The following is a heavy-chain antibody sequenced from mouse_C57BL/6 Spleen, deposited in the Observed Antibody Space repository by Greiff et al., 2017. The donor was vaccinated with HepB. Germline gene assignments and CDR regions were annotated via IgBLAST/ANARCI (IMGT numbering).Heavy chain of an antibody. CDR1: GYAFSSYW. V-gene: IGHV1-80*01. Sequence: QVQLQQSGAELVKPGASVKISCKASGYAFSSYWMNWVKQRPGKGLEWIGQIYPGDGDTNYNGKFKGKATLTADKSSSTAYMQLSSLTSEDSEVYFCSRRYGSFYYFDYWGQGTTLTVSS. CDR3: SRRYGSFYYFDY. CDR2: IYPGDGDT. J-gene: IGHJ2*01. D-gene: IGHD1-1*01.